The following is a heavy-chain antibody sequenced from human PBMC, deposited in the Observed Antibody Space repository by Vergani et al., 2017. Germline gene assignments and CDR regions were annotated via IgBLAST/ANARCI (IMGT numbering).Heavy chain of an antibody. Sequence: EVQLLESGGGLVQPGGSLRLSCAASGFTFSSYAMSWVRQAPGKGLEWVSAISGSGGSTYYADSVKGRFTISRDNSKNTLYLQMNSLRAEDTAVYYCAKDNRTPYYDILTGYYRHYYYGMDLWGQGTTVTVSS. D-gene: IGHD3-9*01. CDR2: ISGSGGST. J-gene: IGHJ6*02. CDR3: AKDNRTPYYDILTGYYRHYYYGMDL. CDR1: GFTFSSYA. V-gene: IGHV3-23*01.